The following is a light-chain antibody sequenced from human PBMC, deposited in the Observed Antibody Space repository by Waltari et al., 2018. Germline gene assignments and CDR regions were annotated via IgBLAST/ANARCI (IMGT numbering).Light chain of an antibody. CDR3: QEYNIWPRNYN. CDR1: QPVGIN. J-gene: IGKJ2*01. CDR2: GAS. V-gene: IGKV3-15*01. Sequence: ETVLTQSPATLSVSPGESATLFCRTRQPVGINGAWHQQKPDQDPRLLISGASTRATAIPARFRGSGSGKAFTLTITSVQSEDFAVYYCQEYNIWPRNYNFGQGTKLEIK.